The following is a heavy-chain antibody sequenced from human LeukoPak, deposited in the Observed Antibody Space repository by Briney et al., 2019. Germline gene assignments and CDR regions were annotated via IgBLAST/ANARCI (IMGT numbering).Heavy chain of an antibody. Sequence: GASVKVSCKASGYTFTGYYMHWVRQAPGQGLEWMGWINPTSGGTKYAQKFQGRVTMTRDTSISTAYMELNTLRSDDTAMYYCARAAGDYGDCDYFYYMDVWGKGTTVTISS. J-gene: IGHJ6*03. D-gene: IGHD4-17*01. CDR1: GYTFTGYY. CDR3: ARAAGDYGDCDYFYYMDV. CDR2: INPTSGGT. V-gene: IGHV1-2*02.